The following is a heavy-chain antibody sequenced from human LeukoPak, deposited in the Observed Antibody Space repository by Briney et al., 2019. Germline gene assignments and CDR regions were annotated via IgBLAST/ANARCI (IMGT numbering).Heavy chain of an antibody. J-gene: IGHJ4*02. CDR1: GFTFSSYW. CDR2: IKQDGSEK. D-gene: IGHD3-22*01. CDR3: ARESQIPKYYYDSSGYYAY. V-gene: IGHV3-7*01. Sequence: GGSLRLSCAASGFTFSSYWMSWVRQAPGKGLEWVANIKQDGSEKYYVDSVKGRFTISRDNAKNSLYLQTNSLRAEDTAVYYCARESQIPKYYYDSSGYYAYWGQGTLVTVSS.